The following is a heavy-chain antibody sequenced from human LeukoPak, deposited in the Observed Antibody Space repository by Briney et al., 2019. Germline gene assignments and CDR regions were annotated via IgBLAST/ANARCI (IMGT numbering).Heavy chain of an antibody. CDR1: GFTFSSYA. CDR3: VKDMNPGGADV. Sequence: PGGSLRLSCAASGFTFSSYAMSWVRQAPGKGLEWVSTISGSGGSTDYADSVKGRFTISRDNSKNTLYLQMNSLRPEDTALYYCVKDMNPGGADVWGQGTTVTVSS. D-gene: IGHD3-10*01. V-gene: IGHV3-23*01. CDR2: ISGSGGST. J-gene: IGHJ6*02.